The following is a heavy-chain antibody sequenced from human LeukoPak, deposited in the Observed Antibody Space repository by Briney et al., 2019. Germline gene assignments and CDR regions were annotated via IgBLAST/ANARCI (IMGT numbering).Heavy chain of an antibody. Sequence: GGSLRLSCAASGFTFSSHWMHWVRQAPGKGLEWVSVIYSGGSTYYADSVKGRFTISRDNSKNTLYLQMNSLRAEDTAVYYCARAFYLDGGMDVWGQGTTVTVSS. J-gene: IGHJ6*02. CDR1: GFTFSSHW. D-gene: IGHD2/OR15-2a*01. CDR3: ARAFYLDGGMDV. CDR2: IYSGGST. V-gene: IGHV3-53*01.